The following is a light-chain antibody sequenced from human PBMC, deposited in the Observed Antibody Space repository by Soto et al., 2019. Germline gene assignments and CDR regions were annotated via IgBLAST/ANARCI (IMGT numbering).Light chain of an antibody. J-gene: IGLJ2*01. V-gene: IGLV1-44*01. CDR2: TNN. CDR1: SSNIGSNT. CDR3: AAWDDRLVGVI. Sequence: QSVLTQPPSASGTPGQRVTISCSGSSSNIGSNTVSWYQQLPGTAPKLLIYTNNQRPSGVPDRFSGSKSGTSASLAISGLQSEDEAAYYCAAWDDRLVGVIFGGGTKVT.